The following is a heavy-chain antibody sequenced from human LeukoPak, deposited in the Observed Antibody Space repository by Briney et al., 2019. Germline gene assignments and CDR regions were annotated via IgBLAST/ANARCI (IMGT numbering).Heavy chain of an antibody. CDR3: ARGGGWDIVVVPHWFDP. Sequence: SQTLSLTCAVSGGSISSGGYSWSWIRQPPGKGLEWIGYIYHSGSTYYNPSLKSRVTISVDRSKNQFPLKLSSVTAADTAVYYCARGGGWDIVVVPHWFDPWGQGTLVTVSS. J-gene: IGHJ5*02. CDR2: IYHSGST. V-gene: IGHV4-30-2*01. CDR1: GGSISSGGYS. D-gene: IGHD2-2*01.